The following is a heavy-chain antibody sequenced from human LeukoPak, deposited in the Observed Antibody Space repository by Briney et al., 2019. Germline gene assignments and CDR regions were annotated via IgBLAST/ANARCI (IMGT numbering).Heavy chain of an antibody. D-gene: IGHD4-17*01. Sequence: GESLKISCKGSGYSFTSYWIGWVRQMPGKGLEWMGIIYPGDSDTRYSPSFQGQVTISADKSISTAYLQWSSLKASDTAMYYCARAPGYLLNYGDYGATKRGGFLFDYWGQGTLVTVSS. V-gene: IGHV5-51*01. CDR3: ARAPGYLLNYGDYGATKRGGFLFDY. CDR2: IYPGDSDT. CDR1: GYSFTSYW. J-gene: IGHJ4*02.